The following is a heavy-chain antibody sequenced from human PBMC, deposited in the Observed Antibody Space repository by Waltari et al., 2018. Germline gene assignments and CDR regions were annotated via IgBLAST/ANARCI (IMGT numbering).Heavy chain of an antibody. D-gene: IGHD3-3*01. CDR3: ARAAGESYYDFWSGYLAASPLNWFDP. CDR1: GGSISSSSYY. J-gene: IGHJ5*02. V-gene: IGHV4-39*01. Sequence: QLQLQESGPGLGKPSETLSLTCTVSGGSISSSSYYWGWIRQPPGKGLDWIGSIYYSGSTYYNPSLKSRVTISVDTSKNQFSLKLSSVTAADTAVYYCARAAGESYYDFWSGYLAASPLNWFDPWGQGTLVTVSS. CDR2: IYYSGST.